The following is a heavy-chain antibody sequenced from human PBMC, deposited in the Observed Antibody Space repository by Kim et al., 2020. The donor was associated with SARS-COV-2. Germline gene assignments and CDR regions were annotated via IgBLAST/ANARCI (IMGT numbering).Heavy chain of an antibody. J-gene: IGHJ5*02. V-gene: IGHV4-39*01. CDR3: ARREWEMTWFDP. D-gene: IGHD1-26*01. CDR1: GGSISSSSYY. Sequence: SETLSLTCTVSGGSISSSSYYWGWIRQPPGKGLEWIGSIYYSGSTYYNPSLKSRVTISVDTSKNQFSLKLSSVTAADTAVYYCARREWEMTWFDPWGQGTLVTVSS. CDR2: IYYSGST.